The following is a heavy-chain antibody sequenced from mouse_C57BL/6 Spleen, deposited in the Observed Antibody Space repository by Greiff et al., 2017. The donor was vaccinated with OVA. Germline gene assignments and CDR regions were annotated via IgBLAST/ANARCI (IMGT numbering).Heavy chain of an antibody. CDR2: IRNKANNHAT. CDR1: GFTFSDAW. Sequence: EVKVEESGGGLVQPGGSMKLSCAASGFTFSDAWMDWVRQSPEKGLEWVAEIRNKANNHATYYAESVKGRFTISRDDSKSSVYLQMNSLRAEDTGIYYCTRVRDYDDYFDDWGQGTTLTVSS. V-gene: IGHV6-6*01. D-gene: IGHD2-4*01. J-gene: IGHJ2*01. CDR3: TRVRDYDDYFDD.